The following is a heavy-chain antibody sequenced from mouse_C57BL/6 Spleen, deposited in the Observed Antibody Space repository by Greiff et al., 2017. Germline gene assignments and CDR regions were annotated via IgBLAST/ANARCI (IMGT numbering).Heavy chain of an antibody. J-gene: IGHJ4*01. CDR3: ARTYYGSSLYAMDY. CDR1: GYTFTNYW. D-gene: IGHD1-1*01. CDR2: IYPGGGYT. Sequence: VHLVESGAELVRPGTSVKMSCKASGYTFTNYWIGWVKQRPGHGLEWIGDIYPGGGYTNYNEKFKGKATLTADKSSSTAYMQFSSLTSEDSAIYYCARTYYGSSLYAMDYWGQGTSVTVSS. V-gene: IGHV1-63*01.